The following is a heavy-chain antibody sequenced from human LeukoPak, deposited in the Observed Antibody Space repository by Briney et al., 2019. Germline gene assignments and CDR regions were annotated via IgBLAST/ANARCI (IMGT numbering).Heavy chain of an antibody. CDR1: GFTFSSYW. Sequence: GGSLRLSCAASGFTFSSYWMSWVRQAPGKGLEWVANIKQDGSEKYYVDSVKGRFTISRDNAKNSLYLQMNSLRAEDTAVYYCARIGVVVPAANYYYYMDVWGKGTTVTVSS. V-gene: IGHV3-7*01. J-gene: IGHJ6*03. CDR2: IKQDGSEK. D-gene: IGHD2-2*01. CDR3: ARIGVVVPAANYYYYMDV.